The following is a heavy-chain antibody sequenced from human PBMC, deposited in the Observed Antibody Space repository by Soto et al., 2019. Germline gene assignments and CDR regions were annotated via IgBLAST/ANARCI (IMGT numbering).Heavy chain of an antibody. V-gene: IGHV3-15*01. D-gene: IGHD2-15*01. CDR1: GFTFSNAW. CDR2: IKSKTDGGTT. Sequence: GGSLRLSCAASGFTFSNAWMSWVRQAPGKGLEWVGRIKSKTDGGTTDYAAPVKGRFTISRDDSKNTLYLQMNSLRAEDTAVYYCARTVCSGGSCYSPWLDYWGQGTLVTVSS. J-gene: IGHJ4*02. CDR3: ARTVCSGGSCYSPWLDY.